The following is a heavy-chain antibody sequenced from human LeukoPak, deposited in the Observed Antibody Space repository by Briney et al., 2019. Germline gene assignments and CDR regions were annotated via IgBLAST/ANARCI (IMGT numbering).Heavy chain of an antibody. J-gene: IGHJ4*02. Sequence: GASVKVSCKASGGTFSSYAISWVRQAPGQGLEWMGRIIPILGIANYAQKFQGRVTITRNTSISTAYMELSSLRSEDTAVYYCAAGPLGLDYWGQGTLVTVSS. CDR2: IIPILGIA. CDR3: AAGPLGLDY. D-gene: IGHD3/OR15-3a*01. V-gene: IGHV1-69*04. CDR1: GGTFSSYA.